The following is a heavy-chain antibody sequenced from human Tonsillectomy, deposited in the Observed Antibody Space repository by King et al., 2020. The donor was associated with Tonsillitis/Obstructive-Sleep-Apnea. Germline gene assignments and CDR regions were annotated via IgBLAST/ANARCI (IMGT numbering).Heavy chain of an antibody. CDR1: GYTFTSDG. CDR2: ISPYNGNT. V-gene: IGHV1-18*01. D-gene: IGHD5-12*01. CDR3: ARDTIIVDAYYPAGYFDY. J-gene: IGHJ4*02. Sequence: QLVQSGVEVKKPGASVKVSCKASGYTFTSDGISWVRQAPGQGLEWMGWISPYNGNTKYAQKFQGRVTMTTDTSTSTAYMELRSLRSDDTAVYYCARDTIIVDAYYPAGYFDYWGQGTLVTVSS.